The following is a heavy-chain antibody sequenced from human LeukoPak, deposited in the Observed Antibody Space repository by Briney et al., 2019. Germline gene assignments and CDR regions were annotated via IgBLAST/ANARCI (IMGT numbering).Heavy chain of an antibody. D-gene: IGHD6-19*01. CDR1: GFTLSSYS. CDR3: ARGPGGSSGWYFDY. Sequence: GGSLRLSCAASGFTLSSYSMNWVRQAPGKGLEWVSYISSRGTTIYYADSVKGRFTISRDNAKNSLYLQMNSLRAEDTAVYYCARGPGGSSGWYFDYWGQGTLVTVSS. V-gene: IGHV3-48*04. J-gene: IGHJ4*02. CDR2: ISSRGTTI.